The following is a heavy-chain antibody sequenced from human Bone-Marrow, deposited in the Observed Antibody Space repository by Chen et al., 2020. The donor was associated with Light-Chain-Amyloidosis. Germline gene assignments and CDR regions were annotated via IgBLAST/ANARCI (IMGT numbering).Heavy chain of an antibody. CDR2: INSDGRST. CDR3: ARDGASTTDLDY. V-gene: IGHV3-11*06. CDR1: GFTFSDFY. Sequence: QVQLAESGGGLVKPGGSLRLSCAASGFTFSDFYMTWIRQAPGKGLEWVSYINSDGRSTTYADSVKGRFTISRDNAKNTLYLQMSSLRADDTAVYYCARDGASTTDLDYWGQGSLVTVSS. J-gene: IGHJ4*02. D-gene: IGHD1-1*01.